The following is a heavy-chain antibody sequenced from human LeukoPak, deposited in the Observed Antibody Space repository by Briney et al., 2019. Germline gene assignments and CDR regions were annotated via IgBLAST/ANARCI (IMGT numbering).Heavy chain of an antibody. CDR2: ISSSGSTI. V-gene: IGHV3-48*03. J-gene: IGHJ4*02. CDR1: GFTFSSYE. CDR3: ASRRNYYDSSGRGFFDY. D-gene: IGHD3-22*01. Sequence: PGGSLRLSCAASGFTFSSYEMNWVRQAPGKVLEWVSYISSSGSTIYYADSVKGRFTISRDNAKNSLYLQMNSLRAEDTAVYYCASRRNYYDSSGRGFFDYWGQGTLVTVSS.